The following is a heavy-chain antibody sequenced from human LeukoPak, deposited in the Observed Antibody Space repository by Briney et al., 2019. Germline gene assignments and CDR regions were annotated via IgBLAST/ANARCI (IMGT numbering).Heavy chain of an antibody. CDR3: AIAHSSGWYRGLGYFDY. D-gene: IGHD6-19*01. CDR1: GGTFSSYA. Sequence: VASVKVSCKASGGTFSSYAISWVRQAPGQGLEWMGGIIPIFGTANYAQKFQGRVTITTDESTSTAYMELSSLRSEDTAAYYCAIAHSSGWYRGLGYFDYWGQGTLVTVSS. J-gene: IGHJ4*02. CDR2: IIPIFGTA. V-gene: IGHV1-69*05.